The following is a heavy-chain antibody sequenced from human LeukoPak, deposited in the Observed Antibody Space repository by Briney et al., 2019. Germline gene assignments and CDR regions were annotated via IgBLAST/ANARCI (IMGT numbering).Heavy chain of an antibody. D-gene: IGHD3-10*01. J-gene: IGHJ4*02. CDR2: ISGSGGST. CDR1: GFTFSSCA. CDR3: AKYAVRGVITDLVY. Sequence: PGGSLRLSCAVSGFTFSSCAMSWVRQAPGKGLEWVSAISGSGGSTYYADSVKGRFTISRDNSKNTLYLQMNSLRAEDTAVYYCAKYAVRGVITDLVYWGQGTLVTVSS. V-gene: IGHV3-23*01.